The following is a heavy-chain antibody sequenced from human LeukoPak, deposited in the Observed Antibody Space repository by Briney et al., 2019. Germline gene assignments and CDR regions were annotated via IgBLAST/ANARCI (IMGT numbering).Heavy chain of an antibody. CDR2: ISYDGSNK. CDR1: GFTFSSYA. D-gene: IGHD3-10*01. J-gene: IGHJ6*04. Sequence: PGGSLRLSCAASGFTFSSYAMHWVRQAPGKGLEWVAVISYDGSNKYYADSVKGRFTISRDNSKNTLYLQMNSLRAEDTAVYYCARVWKPCGSGSNGMDVWGKGTTVTVSS. V-gene: IGHV3-30*04. CDR3: ARVWKPCGSGSNGMDV.